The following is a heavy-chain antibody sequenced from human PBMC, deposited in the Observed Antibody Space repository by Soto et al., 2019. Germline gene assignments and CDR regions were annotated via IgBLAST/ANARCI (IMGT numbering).Heavy chain of an antibody. CDR1: GYTFTNYW. V-gene: IGHV5-51*01. J-gene: IGHJ6*02. CDR3: SRHLRYFAINGMDX. Sequence: PGEALKISCKGSGYTFTNYWIGWVRQMPGKGLEWMVIIYTGDSDTRYSPSFQGQVTISTDKSIRTAYLQWSSLKASDTAMYYCSRHLRYFAINGMDXWGQVTTVTVS. CDR2: IYTGDSDT. D-gene: IGHD3-9*01.